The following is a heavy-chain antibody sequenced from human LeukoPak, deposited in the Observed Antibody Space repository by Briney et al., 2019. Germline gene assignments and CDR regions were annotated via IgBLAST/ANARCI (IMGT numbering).Heavy chain of an antibody. CDR3: AGLDFEGFGELLGFDY. CDR1: GGSISSYY. CDR2: IYYSGST. Sequence: SETLSLTCTVSGGSISSYYWSWIRQPPGKGLEWIGYIYYSGSTNYNPSLKSRVTISVDTSKNQFSLKLISVTAADTAVYYCAGLDFEGFGELLGFDYWGQGTLVTVPS. J-gene: IGHJ4*02. D-gene: IGHD3-10*01. V-gene: IGHV4-59*08.